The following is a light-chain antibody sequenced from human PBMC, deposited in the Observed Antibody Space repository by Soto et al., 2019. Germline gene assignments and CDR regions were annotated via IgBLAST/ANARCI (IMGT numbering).Light chain of an antibody. Sequence: QSALTQPASVSGSPGQSITFSCTGTSNDIGGYNYVSWFQHHPDKAPKLIIYEVYDRPSGVSNRFSGSKSGNTASLTISGLQAEDEDDYYCSSYTTNHTRVFGGGTKLTVL. CDR1: SNDIGGYNY. CDR3: SSYTTNHTRV. CDR2: EVY. J-gene: IGLJ3*02. V-gene: IGLV2-14*01.